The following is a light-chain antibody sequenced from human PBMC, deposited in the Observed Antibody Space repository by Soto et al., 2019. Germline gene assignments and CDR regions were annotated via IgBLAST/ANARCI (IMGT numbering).Light chain of an antibody. J-gene: IGKJ2*01. CDR2: AAS. V-gene: IGKV3-20*01. CDR1: QSVSSSY. Sequence: EIVLTQSPGTLSLSPGERATLSCRASQSVSSSYLAWYQQKPGQAPRLLIYAASSRATGIPDRFSGSGYETDFALTISRLEPEDFAVYYCQQFGGSPRYTFGQGTKLEIK. CDR3: QQFGGSPRYT.